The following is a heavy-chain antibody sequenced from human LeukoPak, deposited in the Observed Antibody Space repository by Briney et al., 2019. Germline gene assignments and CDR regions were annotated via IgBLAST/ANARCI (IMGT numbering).Heavy chain of an antibody. Sequence: QTGGSLRLSCAASGFTVSSNYMSWVRQAPGKGLEWVSVIYSGGSTYYADSVKGRFTISRDNSKNTLYLQMNSLRAEDTAVYYCARDLGVFDSWSGYYSDKYGMDVWGQGTTVTVSS. D-gene: IGHD3-3*01. CDR2: IYSGGST. J-gene: IGHJ6*02. CDR3: ARDLGVFDSWSGYYSDKYGMDV. V-gene: IGHV3-66*01. CDR1: GFTVSSNY.